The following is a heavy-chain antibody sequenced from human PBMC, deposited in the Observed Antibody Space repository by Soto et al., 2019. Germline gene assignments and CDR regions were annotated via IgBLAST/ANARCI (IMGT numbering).Heavy chain of an antibody. CDR3: ARGIAAAGTPGDV. D-gene: IGHD6-13*01. J-gene: IGHJ6*02. V-gene: IGHV1-2*02. CDR2: INPNSGGT. CDR1: GYTFTGYY. Sequence: GASVKVSCKASGYTFTGYYMHWVRQAPGQGLEWMGWINPNSGGTNYAQKFQGRVTMTRDTSISTAYMEPSRLRSDDTAVYYCARGIAAAGTPGDVWGQGTTVTVSS.